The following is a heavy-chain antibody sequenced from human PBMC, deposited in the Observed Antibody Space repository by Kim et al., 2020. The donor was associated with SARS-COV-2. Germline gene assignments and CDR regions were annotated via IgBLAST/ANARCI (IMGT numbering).Heavy chain of an antibody. J-gene: IGHJ6*02. Sequence: GGSLRLSCAASGFTFSSYSMNWVRQAPGKGLEWVSSISSSSSYIYYADSVKGRFTISRDNAKNSLYLQMNSLRAEDTAVYYCARGQLTDSYYYYVMDVWGQGTTVTVSS. CDR3: ARGQLTDSYYYYVMDV. CDR2: ISSSSSYI. CDR1: GFTFSSYS. D-gene: IGHD3-22*01. V-gene: IGHV3-21*01.